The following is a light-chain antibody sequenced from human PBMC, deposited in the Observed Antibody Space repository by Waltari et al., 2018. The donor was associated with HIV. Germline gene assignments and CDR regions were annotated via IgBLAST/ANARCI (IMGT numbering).Light chain of an antibody. J-gene: IGKJ5*01. CDR3: QQYYEWPLT. V-gene: IGKV3D-15*01. CDR1: QSVSSK. CDR2: GAS. Sequence: EIVMLLSPATLSVSPGERATLPRSASQSVSSKLAWYQQKPGQAPRLLIYGASTRSTGIPGRFSGSESGTEFILTISSLQSEDCAVYYCQQYYEWPLTFGQGTRLEIK.